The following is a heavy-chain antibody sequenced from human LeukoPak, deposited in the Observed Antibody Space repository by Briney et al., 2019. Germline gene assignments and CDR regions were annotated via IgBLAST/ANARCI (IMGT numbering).Heavy chain of an antibody. CDR1: GGSVSGYY. Sequence: SETLSLTCVVSGGSVSGYYWGWIRQPPGRGLEWIGYIYYSGSTNYNPSFKSRITISVDTSRNQFSLQLSSVTAADTAVYYCARIHRYCSGGACYVLDNWGQGTLVAVSS. J-gene: IGHJ4*02. D-gene: IGHD2-15*01. CDR3: ARIHRYCSGGACYVLDN. CDR2: IYYSGST. V-gene: IGHV4-59*02.